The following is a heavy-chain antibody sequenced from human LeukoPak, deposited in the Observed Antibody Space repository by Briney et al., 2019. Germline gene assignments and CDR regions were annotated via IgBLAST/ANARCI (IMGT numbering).Heavy chain of an antibody. D-gene: IGHD3-22*01. Sequence: SETLSLTCTVSGGSISSYYWSWIRQPPGKGLEWIGYIYYSGSTNYNPSLKSRVTISVDTSKNQFSLKLSSVTAADTAVYYCARSLYYYDSSGFDYCGQGTLVTVSS. CDR3: ARSLYYYDSSGFDY. V-gene: IGHV4-59*12. J-gene: IGHJ4*02. CDR2: IYYSGST. CDR1: GGSISSYY.